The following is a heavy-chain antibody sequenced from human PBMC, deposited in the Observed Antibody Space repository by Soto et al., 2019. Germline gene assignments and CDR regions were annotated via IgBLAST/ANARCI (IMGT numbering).Heavy chain of an antibody. Sequence: QVQLQESGSGLLKPSQTLSLDCSVSGDSLRRGFHHWSWIRQTPGKGLQLIGYIDTNGVTHYDPSLRNRLNMSIVTTESRFSLKVTSVTAADTAVYYCARGTVYYCPNDKCGFFFDHWGQGAMVTVTS. J-gene: IGHJ4*02. CDR3: ARGTVYYCPNDKCGFFFDH. CDR1: GDSLRRGFHH. CDR2: IDTNGVT. D-gene: IGHD2-8*01. V-gene: IGHV4-31*03.